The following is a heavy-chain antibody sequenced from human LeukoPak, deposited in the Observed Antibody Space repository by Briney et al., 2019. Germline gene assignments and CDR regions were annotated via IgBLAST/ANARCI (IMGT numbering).Heavy chain of an antibody. CDR3: ARSSMYYDILTDGSWFDP. CDR1: GGSISSSSYY. J-gene: IGHJ5*02. CDR2: IYYSGST. D-gene: IGHD3-9*01. Sequence: SETLSLTCTVSGGSISSSSYYWGWIRQPPGKGLEWIGSIYYSGSTYYNPSLKSRVTISVDTSKNQFSLKLSSVTAADTAVYYCARSSMYYDILTDGSWFDPWGQGTLVTVSS. V-gene: IGHV4-39*07.